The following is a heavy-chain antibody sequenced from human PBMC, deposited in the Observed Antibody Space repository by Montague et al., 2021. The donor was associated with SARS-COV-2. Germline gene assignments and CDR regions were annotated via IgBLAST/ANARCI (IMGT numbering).Heavy chain of an antibody. D-gene: IGHD6-19*01. CDR1: GFSLSTSGVG. CDR2: IYWDDDK. CDR3: ARRQSRRWLAGGYFDY. V-gene: IGHV2-5*02. J-gene: IGHJ4*02. Sequence: PALVKPTQTLTLTCTFSGFSLSTSGVGVGWIRQPPGKALEWLALIYWDDDKRYSPSLKSRLTITKDTSKNQVVLTMTNMDPVDTATYYCARRQSRRWLAGGYFDYWGQGTLVTVSS.